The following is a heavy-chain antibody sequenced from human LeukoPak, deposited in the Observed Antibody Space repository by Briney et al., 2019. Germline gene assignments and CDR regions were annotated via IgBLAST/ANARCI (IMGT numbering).Heavy chain of an antibody. V-gene: IGHV3-30-3*01. CDR3: ARELGRYYGSGPFDY. Sequence: GGSLRLSCAASGFTFSSYAMHWVRQAPGKGLEWVAVISYDGSNKYYADSVKGRFTISRDNSKNTLYLQMNSLRAEDTAVYYCARELGRYYGSGPFDYWGQGTLVTVSS. J-gene: IGHJ4*02. CDR1: GFTFSSYA. CDR2: ISYDGSNK. D-gene: IGHD3-10*01.